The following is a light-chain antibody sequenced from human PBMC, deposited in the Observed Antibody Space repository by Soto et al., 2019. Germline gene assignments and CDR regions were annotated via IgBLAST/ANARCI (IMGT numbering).Light chain of an antibody. J-gene: IGKJ4*01. CDR2: DAS. CDR3: QQRSDWPIT. Sequence: EIVLTQSPDTLSLSLGERATLSCRASQTVSKYLAWYQQKPGQAPRLLINDASMRATGVPARFSGSGYGTDFTLTISTLEPEDFAVYYCQQRSDWPITFDGGTKVEIK. V-gene: IGKV3-11*01. CDR1: QTVSKY.